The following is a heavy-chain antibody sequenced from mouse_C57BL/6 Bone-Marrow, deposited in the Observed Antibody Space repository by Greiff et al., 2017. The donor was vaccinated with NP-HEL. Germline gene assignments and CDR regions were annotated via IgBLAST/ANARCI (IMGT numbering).Heavy chain of an antibody. CDR2: INPYNGGT. D-gene: IGHD4-1*01. Sequence: VQLQQSGPVLVKPGASVKMSCKASGYTFTDYYMNWVKQSHGKSLEWIGVINPYNGGTSYNQKFKGKATLTVDKSSSAAYMELNSLTSEESAVYYCARGGLGRGGYWGQGTTLTVSS. V-gene: IGHV1-19*01. CDR3: ARGGLGRGGY. CDR1: GYTFTDYY. J-gene: IGHJ2*01.